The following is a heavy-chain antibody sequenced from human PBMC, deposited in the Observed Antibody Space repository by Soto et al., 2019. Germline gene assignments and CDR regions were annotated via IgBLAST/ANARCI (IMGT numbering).Heavy chain of an antibody. V-gene: IGHV6-1*01. CDR2: TYYRSKWNN. CDR1: GDSVSSNSAA. CDR3: SRQSRGGMDV. Sequence: PSQTLSLTCAISGDSVSSNSAAWNWVRQSPSRGLEWLGRTYYRSKWNNDYAVSVKGRITVNPDTSKNQFSLHLNSVTPEDTALYFCSRQSRGGMDVWGQGTTVTVSS. J-gene: IGHJ6*02.